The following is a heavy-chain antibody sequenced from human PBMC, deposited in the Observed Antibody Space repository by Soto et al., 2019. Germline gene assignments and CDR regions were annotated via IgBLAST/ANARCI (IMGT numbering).Heavy chain of an antibody. J-gene: IGHJ6*02. D-gene: IGHD3-10*01. V-gene: IGHV5-51*01. Sequence: RGESLKISCKGSGYSFTSYLIGWVRQMPGKGLEWMGIIYPGDSDTRYSPSFQGQVTISADKSISTAYLQWSSLKASDTAMYYCARHGLYGSGSYYIRPDPRLRYYYGMDVWGQGTTVTVSS. CDR3: ARHGLYGSGSYYIRPDPRLRYYYGMDV. CDR1: GYSFTSYL. CDR2: IYPGDSDT.